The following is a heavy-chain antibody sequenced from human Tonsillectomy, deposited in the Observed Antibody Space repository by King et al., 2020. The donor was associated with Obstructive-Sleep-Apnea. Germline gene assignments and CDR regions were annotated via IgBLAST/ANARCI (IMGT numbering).Heavy chain of an antibody. CDR2: IYTSGST. Sequence: QLQESGPGLVRPSETLSLTCTVSGGSIRSYSWSWIRQPAGKALEWIGRIYTSGSTNYNPSLKSRVTMSVDTSKNQCSLKLSSVTAADTAVYYCARHLYYDYVWGSKPNDAFDIWGQGTMVTVSS. J-gene: IGHJ3*02. D-gene: IGHD3-16*01. CDR3: ARHLYYDYVWGSKPNDAFDI. CDR1: GGSIRSYS. V-gene: IGHV4-4*07.